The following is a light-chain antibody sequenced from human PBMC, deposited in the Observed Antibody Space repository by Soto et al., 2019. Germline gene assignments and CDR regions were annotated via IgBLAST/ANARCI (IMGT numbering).Light chain of an antibody. Sequence: IQLTQSPSSLSASVGDRVTITCRASQDIAIYLAWYQQKPGEAPKLLIYAASTLYGGVPSRFSGSGSGTDFALTITSLQAEDFATYYCQQSFSSPPWTFGQGTKVDIK. CDR2: AAS. V-gene: IGKV1-9*01. CDR3: QQSFSSPPWT. CDR1: QDIAIY. J-gene: IGKJ1*01.